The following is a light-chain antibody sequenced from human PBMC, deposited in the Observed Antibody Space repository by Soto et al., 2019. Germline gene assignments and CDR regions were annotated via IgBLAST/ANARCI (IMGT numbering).Light chain of an antibody. CDR2: GAS. Sequence: EVGLTQSPGTLSLNPGERATLSCRASQSVSSSYLAWYQQKPGQAPRLLFYGASSRATGNPARFSGSGGGADFPLTSSILEDEDVAVYCCQHCGCPTGTFGQVTKVDIK. CDR1: QSVSSSY. J-gene: IGKJ1*01. V-gene: IGKV3-20*01. CDR3: QHCGCPTGT.